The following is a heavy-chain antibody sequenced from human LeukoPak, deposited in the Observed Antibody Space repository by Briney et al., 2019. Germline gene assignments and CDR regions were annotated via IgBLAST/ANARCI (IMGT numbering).Heavy chain of an antibody. CDR3: ARGVSQMVRGVIDDYYFDY. D-gene: IGHD3-10*01. CDR2: IYSGGST. V-gene: IGHV3-53*01. J-gene: IGHJ4*02. CDR1: GFTVSSNY. Sequence: GGSLRLSCAASGFTVSSNYMSWVRQAPGKGLEWVSVIYSGGSTYYADSVKGRFTISRDNSKNTLYLQMNSLRAEDTAVYYCARGVSQMVRGVIDDYYFDYWGQGTLVTVSS.